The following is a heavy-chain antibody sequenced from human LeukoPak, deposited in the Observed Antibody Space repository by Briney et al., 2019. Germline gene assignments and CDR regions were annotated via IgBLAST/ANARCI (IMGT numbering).Heavy chain of an antibody. D-gene: IGHD6-25*01. CDR1: GFTFSTYS. V-gene: IGHV3-48*01. CDR3: ARATGAAVDF. Sequence: GGSLRLSCTASGFTFSTYSMNWVRQAPGKGLEWVSYISGSSSTIYYADSVKGRFTISRDNANNSLFLQMNSLRAEDTAVYYCARATGAAVDFWGQGALVTVSS. J-gene: IGHJ4*02. CDR2: ISGSSSTI.